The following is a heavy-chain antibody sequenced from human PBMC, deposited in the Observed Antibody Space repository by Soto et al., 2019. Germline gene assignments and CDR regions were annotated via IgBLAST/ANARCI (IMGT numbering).Heavy chain of an antibody. Sequence: EVQLVETGGGLIQPGGSLRLSCAASGFTVSNKYMSWVRQAPGKGLEWISVIFSGGETYYADSVKGRFTISRDNSKNTLYLQMSSLRADDTAMYYCARGGSGYYYGLDVWGQGTTVTFSS. CDR3: ARGGSGYYYGLDV. J-gene: IGHJ6*02. V-gene: IGHV3-53*02. CDR1: GFTVSNKY. D-gene: IGHD3-10*01. CDR2: IFSGGET.